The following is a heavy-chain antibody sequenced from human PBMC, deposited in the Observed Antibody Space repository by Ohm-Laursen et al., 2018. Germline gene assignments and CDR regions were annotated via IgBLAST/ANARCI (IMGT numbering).Heavy chain of an antibody. Sequence: SSVKVSCKTSGYTFNHYGISWVRQAPGQGLEWMGGIIPIFGTANYAQKFQGRVTITADESTSTAYMELSSLRSEDTAVYYCARGGYSYGDPMPFDYWGQGTLVTVSS. J-gene: IGHJ4*02. CDR3: ARGGYSYGDPMPFDY. CDR2: IIPIFGTA. D-gene: IGHD5-18*01. CDR1: GYTFNHYG. V-gene: IGHV1-69*01.